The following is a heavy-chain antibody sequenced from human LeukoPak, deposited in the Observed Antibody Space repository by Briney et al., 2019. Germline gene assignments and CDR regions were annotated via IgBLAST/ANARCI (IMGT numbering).Heavy chain of an antibody. Sequence: ASVKVSCKASGYTLTSYGISWVRQAPGQGLEWMGWISAYNGNTNYAQKLQGRVTMTTDTSTSTAYMELRSLRSDDTAVYYCARGYCSGGSCYSSFDYWGQGTLVTVSS. D-gene: IGHD2-15*01. CDR1: GYTLTSYG. CDR2: ISAYNGNT. CDR3: ARGYCSGGSCYSSFDY. V-gene: IGHV1-18*01. J-gene: IGHJ4*02.